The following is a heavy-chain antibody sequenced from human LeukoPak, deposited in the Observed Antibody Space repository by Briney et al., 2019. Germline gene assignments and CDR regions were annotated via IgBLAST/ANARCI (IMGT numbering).Heavy chain of an antibody. CDR1: GFTFSSYA. J-gene: IGHJ4*02. V-gene: IGHV3-23*01. Sequence: GGSLRLSCEASGFTFSSYAMSWVRQAPGKGLEWVSVISGSGDSTYYADSVEGRCTSSRDNSKDALYLQMNSLRAEDTAVYYCARVGYSGYDYDYWGQGTLVTVPS. D-gene: IGHD5-12*01. CDR3: ARVGYSGYDYDY. CDR2: ISGSGDST.